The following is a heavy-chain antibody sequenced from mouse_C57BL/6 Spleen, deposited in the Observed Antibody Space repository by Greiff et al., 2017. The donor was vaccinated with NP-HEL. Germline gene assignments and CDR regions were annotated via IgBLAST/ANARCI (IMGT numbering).Heavy chain of an antibody. V-gene: IGHV1-81*01. J-gene: IGHJ3*01. CDR2: IYPRSGNT. D-gene: IGHD2-1*01. CDR3: ARWGVYGNYFTY. Sequence: VQLQQSGAELARPGASVKLSCKASGYTFTSYGISWVKQRTGQGLEWIGEIYPRSGNTYYNEKFKGKATLTADKSSSTAYMELRSLTSEDSAVYFCARWGVYGNYFTYWGQGTLVTVSA. CDR1: GYTFTSYG.